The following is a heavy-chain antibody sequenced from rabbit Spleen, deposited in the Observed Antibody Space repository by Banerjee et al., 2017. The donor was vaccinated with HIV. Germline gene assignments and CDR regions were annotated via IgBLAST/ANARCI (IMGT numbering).Heavy chain of an antibody. CDR3: ARDAYAGDDYYDL. CDR1: GIDFSSGYY. J-gene: IGHJ4*01. Sequence: QEQLVESGGGLVKPGASLTLTCTASGIDFSSGYYMCWVRQAPGKGLEWIACIRGGSKDNIYYASWAKGRFTISKTSSTTVTLQMTSLTAADTATYFCARDAYAGDDYYDLWGPGTLVTVS. V-gene: IGHV1S45*01. D-gene: IGHD4-2*01. CDR2: IRGGSKDNI.